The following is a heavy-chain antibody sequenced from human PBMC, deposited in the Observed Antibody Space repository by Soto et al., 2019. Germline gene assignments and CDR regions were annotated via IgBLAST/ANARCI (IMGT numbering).Heavy chain of an antibody. V-gene: IGHV4-59*01. CDR3: ARAPFIAAAGKGRPRVNYYYGMDV. CDR1: GGSISSYY. CDR2: IYYSGST. J-gene: IGHJ6*02. Sequence: SETLSLTCTVSGGSISSYYWSWIRQPPGKGLEWIGYIYYSGSTNYNPSLKSRVTISVDTSKNQFSLKLSSVTAADTAVYYCARAPFIAAAGKGRPRVNYYYGMDVWGQGTTVT. D-gene: IGHD6-13*01.